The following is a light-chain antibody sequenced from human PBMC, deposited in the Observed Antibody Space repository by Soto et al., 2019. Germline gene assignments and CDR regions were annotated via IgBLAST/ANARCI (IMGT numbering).Light chain of an antibody. V-gene: IGKV3D-7*01. Sequence: PGERVTLSCRASQSVSSSYLTWCHQKPGQAPRLLIYGACTRATSIPARFSGSGSGTDFTLTISSLQPEDFAVYYCQQDYNVPGTFGQGTKLEIK. CDR2: GAC. CDR3: QQDYNVPGT. CDR1: QSVSSSY. J-gene: IGKJ2*02.